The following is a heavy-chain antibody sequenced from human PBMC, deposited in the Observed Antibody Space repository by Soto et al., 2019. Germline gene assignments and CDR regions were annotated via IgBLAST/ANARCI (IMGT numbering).Heavy chain of an antibody. Sequence: QAQLVQSGSEAKRSGASVKVSCKASGYTLLSYSVTWVRHAPGQGLEWIGWIDSYTGNTNYEQKCQGRVTMTTDSPTSAAYMELRGMRSDDAAIYYCARDYALAANHGLDAWGQGTTVIVS. CDR1: GYTLLSYS. J-gene: IGHJ6*02. D-gene: IGHD4-17*01. CDR3: ARDYALAANHGLDA. V-gene: IGHV1-18*04. CDR2: IDSYTGNT.